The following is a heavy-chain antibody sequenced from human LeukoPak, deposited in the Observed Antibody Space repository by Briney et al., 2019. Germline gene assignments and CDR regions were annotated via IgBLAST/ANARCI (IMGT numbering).Heavy chain of an antibody. D-gene: IGHD4-17*01. V-gene: IGHV3-74*01. CDR2: INSDGSST. J-gene: IGHJ3*02. CDR3: ALSFPSGDYELYDAFDI. Sequence: PGGSLRLSCAASGFTFSSYWMHWVRQAPGKGLVWVSRINSDGSSTSYADSVKGRFTISRDNAKNTLYLQMYSLRAEDTAVYYCALSFPSGDYELYDAFDIWGQGTMVTVSS. CDR1: GFTFSSYW.